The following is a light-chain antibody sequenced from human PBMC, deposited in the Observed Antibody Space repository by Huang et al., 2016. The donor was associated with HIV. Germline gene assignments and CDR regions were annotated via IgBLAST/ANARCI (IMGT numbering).Light chain of an antibody. CDR3: QQYNNWPLFT. V-gene: IGKV3-15*01. Sequence: EIVMTQSPATLSVSPGERATLSCRANQSISSNLAWYQQKPGQAPRLLIYGASSRATRIPARCSGSGSGTEFTLTISSLQYEDVAVYYCQQYNNWPLFTFGPGTKVDIK. J-gene: IGKJ3*01. CDR2: GAS. CDR1: QSISSN.